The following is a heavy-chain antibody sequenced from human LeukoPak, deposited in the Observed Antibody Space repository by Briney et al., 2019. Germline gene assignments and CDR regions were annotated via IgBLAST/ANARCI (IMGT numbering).Heavy chain of an antibody. CDR1: GFTFSSYW. CDR2: INGDGRST. Sequence: GGSLRLSCAVSGFTFSSYWMHWVRQAPGKGLVWVSRINGDGRSTSYADSAKGRFTISRDNAKNTLYLQMNSLRAEDTALYYCARETLQAEYCSGSSCFSAFDYWGQGTLVTVSS. J-gene: IGHJ4*02. D-gene: IGHD2-15*01. CDR3: ARETLQAEYCSGSSCFSAFDY. V-gene: IGHV3-74*01.